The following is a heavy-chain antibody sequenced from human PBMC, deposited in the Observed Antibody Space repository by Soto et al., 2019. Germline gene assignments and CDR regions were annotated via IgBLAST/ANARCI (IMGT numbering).Heavy chain of an antibody. D-gene: IGHD3-22*01. J-gene: IGHJ1*01. CDR3: ATEDSSSGHSGTFRH. Sequence: QVQLVESGGGVVQPGRSLRLSCAASGFTFSTFVMHWGRQAPGKGLEWVTGISNAGTSKPYADSVEGRFTISRDNSKNTLYMQIDSLTSADTALDYCATEDSSSGHSGTFRHWGQGTLVTVTS. CDR2: ISNAGTSK. CDR1: GFTFSTFV. V-gene: IGHV3-30-3*01.